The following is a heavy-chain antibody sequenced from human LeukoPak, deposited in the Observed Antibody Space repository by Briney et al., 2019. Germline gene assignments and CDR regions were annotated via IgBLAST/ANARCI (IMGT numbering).Heavy chain of an antibody. CDR2: ISSSGDYI. D-gene: IGHD4-17*01. CDR1: GFTFSSYT. V-gene: IGHV3-21*01. Sequence: GGPLRLSCVASGFTFSSYTMNWVRQAPGKGLEWVASISSSGDYIYDADSVKGRMPISRDNANNSLYLQMNSLRVEDTAVYYCARDASPTVTPYYYGMDVWGQGTTVTVSS. J-gene: IGHJ6*02. CDR3: ARDASPTVTPYYYGMDV.